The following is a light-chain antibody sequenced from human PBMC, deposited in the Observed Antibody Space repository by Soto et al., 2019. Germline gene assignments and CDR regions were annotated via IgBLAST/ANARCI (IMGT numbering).Light chain of an antibody. CDR3: AAWDDSLSGVV. J-gene: IGLJ2*01. CDR2: RND. CDR1: SSNIGTNY. Sequence: QSVLTQPPSASATPGQRVTISCSGSSSNIGTNYVYWYQHLPGTAPKLLIYRNDQRPSGVPDRFSASMSGSAGSLGIGGLPYEDEADYYCAAWDDSLSGVVFGGGTKVTVL. V-gene: IGLV1-47*01.